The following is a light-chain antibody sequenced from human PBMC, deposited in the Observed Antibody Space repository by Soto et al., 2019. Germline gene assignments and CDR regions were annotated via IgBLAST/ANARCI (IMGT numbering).Light chain of an antibody. CDR2: GAS. CDR3: QQYDNSPIT. V-gene: IGKV3-20*01. J-gene: IGKJ5*01. CDR1: QSVGSSF. Sequence: EIVMTQSPATLSVSPGERATLSCRASQSVGSSFLAWYQQKPGQAPRLLIYGASSRATGIPDRFSGTGSETDFTLTISRLEPEDFAVYYCQQYDNSPITFGQGTRLEIK.